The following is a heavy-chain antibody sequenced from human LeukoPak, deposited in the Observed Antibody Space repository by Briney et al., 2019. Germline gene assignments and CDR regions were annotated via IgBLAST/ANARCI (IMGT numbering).Heavy chain of an antibody. V-gene: IGHV3-15*01. D-gene: IGHD2-2*01. CDR2: IKSKTDGGTT. CDR1: GFTFSNTW. CDR3: TTDPPRYCSSTSCYLGY. J-gene: IGHJ4*02. Sequence: PGGSLRLSCAASGFTFSNTWMSWVRQAPGKGLEWVGRIKSKTDGGTTDYAAPVKGRFTISRDDSKNTLYLQMNSLKTEDTAVYYCTTDPPRYCSSTSCYLGYWGQGTLVTVSS.